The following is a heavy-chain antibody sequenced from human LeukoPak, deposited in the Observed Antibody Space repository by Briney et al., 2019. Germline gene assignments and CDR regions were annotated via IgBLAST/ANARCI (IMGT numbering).Heavy chain of an antibody. Sequence: GGSLRLSCAASGFTFSSYAMSWVRQAPGKGLEWVSAISGSGGSTYYADSVKGRFTISRDNSKNTVYVQMNSLRAEDTAVYYCAKDPRYYDILTGYLIYWGQGTLVTVSS. J-gene: IGHJ4*02. CDR1: GFTFSSYA. V-gene: IGHV3-23*01. CDR3: AKDPRYYDILTGYLIY. CDR2: ISGSGGST. D-gene: IGHD3-9*01.